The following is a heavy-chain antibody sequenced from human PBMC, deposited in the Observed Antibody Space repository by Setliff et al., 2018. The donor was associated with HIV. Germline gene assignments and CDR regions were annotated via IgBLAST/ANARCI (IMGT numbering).Heavy chain of an antibody. J-gene: IGHJ4*02. V-gene: IGHV3-15*01. CDR1: GFTFINTW. Sequence: GGSLRLSCAASGFTFINTWMSWVRQAPGKGLEWVGRIKSRADGWPTDYAAPVKGRFIISTDDSKKTLYLQMNSLKTEDTAVYYCATEGYNRPLDYSGQGTLVTVSS. CDR3: ATEGYNRPLDY. D-gene: IGHD5-12*01. CDR2: IKSRADGWPT.